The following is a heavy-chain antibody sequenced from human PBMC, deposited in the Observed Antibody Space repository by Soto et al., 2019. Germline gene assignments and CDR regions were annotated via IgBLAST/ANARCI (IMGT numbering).Heavy chain of an antibody. D-gene: IGHD3-10*01. CDR3: ARGSTNYYYYGMDV. CDR2: IYYSGST. CDR1: GGSISSYY. Sequence: SETLSLTCTVSGGSISSYYWIWIGQPPGKGLEWIGYIYYSGSTNYNPSLKSRVTISVDTSKNQFSLKLSSVTAADTAVYYCARGSTNYYYYGMDVWGQGTTVTVSS. V-gene: IGHV4-59*01. J-gene: IGHJ6*02.